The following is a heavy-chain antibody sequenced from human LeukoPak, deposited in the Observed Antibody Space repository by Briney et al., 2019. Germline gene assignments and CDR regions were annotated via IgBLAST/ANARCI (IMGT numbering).Heavy chain of an antibody. CDR2: SNPRGGST. CDR1: GDTFTSHY. Sequence: ASVNVSCKASGDTFTSHYRHWVRQAPGQGLEWMGISNPRGGSTSHAQKFQGRVTMTTDTSTSTVYMELSSLRSEDTAVYYCARSPAYCSGSTCYGHNWFDPWGQGTLVTVSS. J-gene: IGHJ5*02. D-gene: IGHD2-15*01. V-gene: IGHV1-46*01. CDR3: ARSPAYCSGSTCYGHNWFDP.